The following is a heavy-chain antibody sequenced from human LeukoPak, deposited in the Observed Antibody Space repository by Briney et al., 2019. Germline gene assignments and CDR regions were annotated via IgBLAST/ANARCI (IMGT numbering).Heavy chain of an antibody. J-gene: IGHJ4*02. CDR1: GGSISSSSYY. CDR2: IYYSGST. CDR3: ARQDILTGYGYFDY. D-gene: IGHD3-9*01. V-gene: IGHV4-39*01. Sequence: SETLSLTCTVSGGSISSSSYYWGWIRQPPGKGLEWIGSIYYSGSTYYNPSLKSRVTISVNTSKNQFSLKLSSVTAADTAVYYCARQDILTGYGYFDYWGQGTLVTVSS.